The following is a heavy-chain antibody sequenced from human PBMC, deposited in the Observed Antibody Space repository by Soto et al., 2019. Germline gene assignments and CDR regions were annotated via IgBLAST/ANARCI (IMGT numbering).Heavy chain of an antibody. D-gene: IGHD7-27*01. Sequence: SETLSLTCAVSGGSISSGGYSWSWIRQPPGKGLEWIGYIYHSGSTYYNPSLKSRVTISVDRSKNQFSLKLSSVTAADTAVYYCARIKWGDYYYYGMDVWGQGTTVTVSS. CDR2: IYHSGST. CDR3: ARIKWGDYYYYGMDV. CDR1: GGSISSGGYS. V-gene: IGHV4-30-2*01. J-gene: IGHJ6*02.